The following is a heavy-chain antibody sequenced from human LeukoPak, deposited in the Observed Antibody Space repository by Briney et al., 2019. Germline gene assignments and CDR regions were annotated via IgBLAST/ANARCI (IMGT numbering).Heavy chain of an antibody. CDR3: ARLTRYYYGMDV. CDR1: GYSFTSFD. D-gene: IGHD1-14*01. J-gene: IGHJ6*02. V-gene: IGHV1-8*01. CDR2: MNPNSGNT. Sequence: ASLKVSCRASGYSFTSFDINWVRQAPGQGREGMGWMNPNSGNTGYVEKFQGRVSMTRNTSINTAYMELSSLRSDDTAIYYCARLTRYYYGMDVWGQGTTVTVSS.